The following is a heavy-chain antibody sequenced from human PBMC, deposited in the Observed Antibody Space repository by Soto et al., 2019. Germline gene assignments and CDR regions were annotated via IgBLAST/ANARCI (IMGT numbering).Heavy chain of an antibody. Sequence: TGGSLRLSCAASGFTFSSYWMSWVRQAPGKGLEWVANIKQDGSEKYYVDSVKGRFTISRDNAKNSLYLQMNSLRAEDTAVYYCARDHRYSSSSLDVRYWGQGTLVTVSS. CDR1: GFTFSSYW. J-gene: IGHJ4*02. CDR2: IKQDGSEK. D-gene: IGHD6-6*01. CDR3: ARDHRYSSSSLDVRY. V-gene: IGHV3-7*03.